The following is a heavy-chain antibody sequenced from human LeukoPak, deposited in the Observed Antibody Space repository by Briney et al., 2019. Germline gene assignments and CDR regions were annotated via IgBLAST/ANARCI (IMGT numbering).Heavy chain of an antibody. D-gene: IGHD5-18*01. Sequence: GGSLRLSCSASGFSFDDYGLIWVRQVPGKGLEWVSGINWNSGTIGYADSVKGRFTISRDNAKNSLYLQMNSLRAEDTAVYYCARDRENTAMVGPSDYWGQGTLVTVSS. CDR1: GFSFDDYG. CDR3: ARDRENTAMVGPSDY. J-gene: IGHJ4*02. CDR2: INWNSGTI. V-gene: IGHV3-20*04.